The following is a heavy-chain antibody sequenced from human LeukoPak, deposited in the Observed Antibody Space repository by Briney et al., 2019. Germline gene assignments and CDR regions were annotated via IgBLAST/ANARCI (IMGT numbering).Heavy chain of an antibody. J-gene: IGHJ4*02. D-gene: IGHD4-17*01. CDR1: GFTFSSYA. V-gene: IGHV3-33*08. Sequence: GRSLRLSCAASGFTFSSYAMHWVRQAPGKGLEWVAVIWYDGSNKYYADSVKGRFTISRDNSKNTLYLQMNSLRAEDTAVYYCASSIDYGDRSDYFDYWGQGTLVTVSS. CDR3: ASSIDYGDRSDYFDY. CDR2: IWYDGSNK.